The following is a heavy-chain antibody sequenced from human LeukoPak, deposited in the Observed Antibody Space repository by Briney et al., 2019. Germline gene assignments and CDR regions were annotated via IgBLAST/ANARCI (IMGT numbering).Heavy chain of an antibody. J-gene: IGHJ3*02. V-gene: IGHV3-7*01. D-gene: IGHD2-2*01. CDR1: GFTFSSYW. CDR3: ARDSIVVVPAALNDAFDI. CDR2: IKQDGSEK. Sequence: GGSPRLSCAASGFTFSSYWMSWVRQAPGKGLEWVANIKQDGSEKYYVDSVKGRFTISRDNAKNSLYLQMNSLRAEDTAVYYCARDSIVVVPAALNDAFDIWGQGTMVTVSS.